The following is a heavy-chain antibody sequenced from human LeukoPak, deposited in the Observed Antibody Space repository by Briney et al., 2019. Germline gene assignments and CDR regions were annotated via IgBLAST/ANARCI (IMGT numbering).Heavy chain of an antibody. CDR3: ARDPSSTDSSPSSDY. V-gene: IGHV1-2*02. D-gene: IGHD3-22*01. Sequence: ASVKVSCKASGYTFTAYYIHWVQQAPGQGLEWMGWINSKNGGTNYVQKFQGRVTMTRDTSISTAYMELSRLRSDDTAVYYCARDPSSTDSSPSSDYWGQGTLVTVSS. CDR2: INSKNGGT. CDR1: GYTFTAYY. J-gene: IGHJ4*02.